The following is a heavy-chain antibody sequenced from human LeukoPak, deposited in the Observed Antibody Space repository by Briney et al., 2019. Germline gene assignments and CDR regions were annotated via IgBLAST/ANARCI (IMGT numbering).Heavy chain of an antibody. CDR2: IRQDGSDK. D-gene: IGHD2-21*01. Sequence: PGGSLRLSCVASGFTFNRHWMSWVRQAPGKGLEWVATIRQDGSDKYYVDSVKGRFTISRDNSKNTLYLQMNSLRAEDTAVYYCAKDEYSGDYFDYWGQGTLVTVSS. CDR1: GFTFNRHW. V-gene: IGHV3-7*01. J-gene: IGHJ4*02. CDR3: AKDEYSGDYFDY.